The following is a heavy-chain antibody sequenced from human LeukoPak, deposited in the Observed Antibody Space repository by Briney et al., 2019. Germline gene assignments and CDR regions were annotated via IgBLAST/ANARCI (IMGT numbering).Heavy chain of an antibody. CDR2: ISSSSSYI. Sequence: GGSLRLSCAASGFTFSSYSMNWVRQAPGKGLEWVSSISSSSSYIYYADSVKGRFTIPRDNAKNSLYLQMNSLRAEDTAVYYCARGGIAAAGTHYWGQGTLVTVSS. CDR1: GFTFSSYS. J-gene: IGHJ4*02. CDR3: ARGGIAAAGTHY. D-gene: IGHD6-13*01. V-gene: IGHV3-21*01.